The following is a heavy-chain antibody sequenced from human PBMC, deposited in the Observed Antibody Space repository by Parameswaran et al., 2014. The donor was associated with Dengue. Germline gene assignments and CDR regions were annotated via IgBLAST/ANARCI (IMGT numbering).Heavy chain of an antibody. J-gene: IGHJ5*02. V-gene: IGHV1-18*01. Sequence: VRQAPGQGLEWMGWISGYNGKTLYAQKFQGRVTMTTDASTRTAYMEMRSLRSDDTAVYYCARDQGRWFDPWGQGTLVTVSS. CDR2: ISGYNGKT. CDR3: ARDQGRWFDP.